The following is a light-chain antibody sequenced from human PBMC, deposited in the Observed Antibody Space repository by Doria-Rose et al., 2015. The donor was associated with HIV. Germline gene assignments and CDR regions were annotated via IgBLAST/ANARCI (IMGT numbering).Light chain of an antibody. CDR1: QNINRF. J-gene: IGKJ1*01. CDR3: QQSFSTPRT. Sequence: MTQSPSSLSASVGDRVTITCRASQNINRFLNWYQQTPWKVTKVLIYAASSLQSGVQSRFSGSGSGTDFTPTIISLHPEDSATHCCQQSFSTPRTLGQGPKAEIK. CDR2: AAS. V-gene: IGKV1-39*01.